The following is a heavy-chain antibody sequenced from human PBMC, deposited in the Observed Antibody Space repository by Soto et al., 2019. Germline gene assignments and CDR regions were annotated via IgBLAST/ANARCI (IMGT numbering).Heavy chain of an antibody. CDR2: ISYDGSNK. J-gene: IGHJ6*02. CDR3: AKDLRAAAGTAYYYYYGMDV. Sequence: GGSLRLSCAASGFTFSSYGMHWVRQAPGKGLEWVAVISYDGSNKYYADSVKGRFTISRDNSKNTLYLQMNSLRAEDTAVYYCAKDLRAAAGTAYYYYYGMDVWGQGTTVTVYS. CDR1: GFTFSSYG. D-gene: IGHD6-13*01. V-gene: IGHV3-30*18.